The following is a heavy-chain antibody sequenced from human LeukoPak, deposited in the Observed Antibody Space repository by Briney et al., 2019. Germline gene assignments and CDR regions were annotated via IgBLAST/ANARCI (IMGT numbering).Heavy chain of an antibody. CDR2: IYPGDSDT. D-gene: IGHD6-13*01. Sequence: GESLKISCKGSGYSFTTYWIGWVRQMPGKGLEWMGIIYPGDSDTRYSPSFQGQVTISADKSISTAYLQWSSLKASDTAMYYCARTYSSSWYVLKDAFDIWGQGTMVTVSS. CDR1: GYSFTTYW. V-gene: IGHV5-51*01. J-gene: IGHJ3*02. CDR3: ARTYSSSWYVLKDAFDI.